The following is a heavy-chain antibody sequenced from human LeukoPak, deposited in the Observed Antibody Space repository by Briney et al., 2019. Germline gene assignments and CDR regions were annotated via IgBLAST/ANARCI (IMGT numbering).Heavy chain of an antibody. Sequence: PSQTLSLTCTVSGGSISSGGHYWSWIRQHPAKGLEWIGYIYYSGSAYYNPSLKSRVAISIDTSKNQFSLKLSSVTAADTAVYYCARRTYYYGSGSPLFDYWGQGTLVTVSS. CDR1: GGSISSGGHY. J-gene: IGHJ4*02. D-gene: IGHD3-10*01. CDR3: ARRTYYYGSGSPLFDY. CDR2: IYYSGSA. V-gene: IGHV4-31*03.